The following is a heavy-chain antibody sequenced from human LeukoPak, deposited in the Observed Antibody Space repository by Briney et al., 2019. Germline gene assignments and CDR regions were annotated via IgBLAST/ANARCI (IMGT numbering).Heavy chain of an antibody. D-gene: IGHD1-26*01. CDR2: ISYDGSNK. CDR1: GFTFSSYA. V-gene: IGHV3-30*04. Sequence: GGSLRLSCAASGFTFSSYAMHWVRQAPGKGLEWVAVISYDGSNKYYADSVKGRFTISRDNSKNTLYLQMNSLRAEDTAVYYCASTTLQDSFDYWGQGTLVTVSS. CDR3: ASTTLQDSFDY. J-gene: IGHJ4*02.